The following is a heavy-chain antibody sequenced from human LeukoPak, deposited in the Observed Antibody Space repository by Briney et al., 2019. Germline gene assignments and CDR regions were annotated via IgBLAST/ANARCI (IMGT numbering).Heavy chain of an antibody. CDR3: AKSLGNQGVIDY. Sequence: GGSLTLSCAASGFIFRNHATNWVRQAPGQGLEWVSGVSASGGSTFNTDSVKGRCSISKDNSKNTLYFEMNSLRPEDTALYYCAKSLGNQGVIDYWGRGTLVSVSS. D-gene: IGHD3-10*01. V-gene: IGHV3-23*01. CDR1: GFIFRNHA. J-gene: IGHJ4*02. CDR2: VSASGGST.